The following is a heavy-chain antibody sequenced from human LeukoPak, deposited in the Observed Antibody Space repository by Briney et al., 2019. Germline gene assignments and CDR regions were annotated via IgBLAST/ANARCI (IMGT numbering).Heavy chain of an antibody. Sequence: TGGSLRLSCAASGFTFSSYSMNWVRQAPGKGLEWVSYISSSGSTIYYADSVKGRFTISRDNAKNSLYLQMNSLRAEDTAVYYCARERGVRYFDWLFDAFDIWGQGTMVTVSS. CDR1: GFTFSSYS. J-gene: IGHJ3*02. CDR3: ARERGVRYFDWLFDAFDI. V-gene: IGHV3-48*01. D-gene: IGHD3-9*01. CDR2: ISSSGSTI.